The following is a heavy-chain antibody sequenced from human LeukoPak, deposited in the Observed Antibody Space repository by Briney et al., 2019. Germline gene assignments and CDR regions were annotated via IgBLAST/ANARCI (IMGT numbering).Heavy chain of an antibody. J-gene: IGHJ4*02. CDR3: AREDPYYDILTGRYYYFDY. Sequence: PGGSLRLSCAASGFTFSSYEMNWVRQAPGKGLEWVSYISSSGSTIYYADSVKGRFTISRDNAKNSLYLQMDSLRAEDTAVYYCAREDPYYDILTGRYYYFDYWGQGTLVTVSS. CDR1: GFTFSSYE. CDR2: ISSSGSTI. V-gene: IGHV3-48*03. D-gene: IGHD3-9*01.